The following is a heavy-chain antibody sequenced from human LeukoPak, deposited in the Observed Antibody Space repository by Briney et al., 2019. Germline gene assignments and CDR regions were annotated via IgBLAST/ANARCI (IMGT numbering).Heavy chain of an antibody. Sequence: GGSLRLSCAASGFTFSTSAMHWVRQAPGKGLEWVAVISYDGSTKFYADSVKGRFTISRDSSKNTLDLQMNSLGAEDTAVYYCASRPPYGGLDHWGQGALVTVSS. D-gene: IGHD3-16*01. J-gene: IGHJ4*02. CDR1: GFTFSTSA. CDR3: ASRPPYGGLDH. CDR2: ISYDGSTK. V-gene: IGHV3-30-3*01.